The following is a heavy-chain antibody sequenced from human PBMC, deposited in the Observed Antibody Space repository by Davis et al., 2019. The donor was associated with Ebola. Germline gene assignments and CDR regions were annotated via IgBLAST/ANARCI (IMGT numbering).Heavy chain of an antibody. J-gene: IGHJ6*02. V-gene: IGHV3-30-3*01. Sequence: GESLKISCAASGFTFSSYAMHWVRQAPGKGLEWVAVISYDGSNKYYADSVKGRFTISRDNSKNTLYLQMNSLRAEDTAVYYCTTEGNYDFWSGYHMDVWGQGTTVTVSS. CDR3: TTEGNYDFWSGYHMDV. CDR1: GFTFSSYA. CDR2: ISYDGSNK. D-gene: IGHD3-3*01.